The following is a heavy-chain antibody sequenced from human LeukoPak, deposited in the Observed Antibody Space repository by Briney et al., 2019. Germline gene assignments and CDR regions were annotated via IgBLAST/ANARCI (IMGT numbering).Heavy chain of an antibody. D-gene: IGHD3-10*01. CDR2: IYSGGST. CDR1: GFTVSSNY. Sequence: SGGSLRLSCAASGFTVSSNYMSWVRQAPGKGLEWVSVIYSGGSTYYADSVKGRFTISRDNSKNTLYLQMNSLRAEDTAVYYCARDMVVLWFGARGGMDVWGQGTTVTVSS. V-gene: IGHV3-66*01. J-gene: IGHJ6*02. CDR3: ARDMVVLWFGARGGMDV.